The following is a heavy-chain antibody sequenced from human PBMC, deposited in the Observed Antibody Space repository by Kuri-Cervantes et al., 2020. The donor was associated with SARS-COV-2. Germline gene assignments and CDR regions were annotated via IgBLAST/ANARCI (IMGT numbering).Heavy chain of an antibody. CDR1: GFTISTYW. V-gene: IGHV3-74*01. J-gene: IGHJ4*02. CDR3: VRDGDHWNFDY. Sequence: GESLKISCAASGFTISTYWMHWVRQAPGKGLVWVSRISSDGNNTNYADSVKGRFTVSRDNARDTLYLQMNSLRAEDTAVYYCVRDGDHWNFDYWGQRTLVTVSS. D-gene: IGHD1-1*01. CDR2: ISSDGNNT.